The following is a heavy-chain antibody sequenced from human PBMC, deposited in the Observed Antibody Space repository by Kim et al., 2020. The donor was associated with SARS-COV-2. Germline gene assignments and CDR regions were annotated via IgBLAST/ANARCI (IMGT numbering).Heavy chain of an antibody. J-gene: IGHJ6*02. Sequence: SETLSLTCTVSGGSISRYYWSWIRQPPGKGLEWIGYIYYTGSTMYNPSLKSRVTISVDTSKNQFSLKLSSVTAADTAVYYCARSYDSRGYYYYGMDVWD. CDR1: GGSISRYY. D-gene: IGHD3-22*01. CDR3: ARSYDSRGYYYYGMDV. CDR2: IYYTGST. V-gene: IGHV4-59*08.